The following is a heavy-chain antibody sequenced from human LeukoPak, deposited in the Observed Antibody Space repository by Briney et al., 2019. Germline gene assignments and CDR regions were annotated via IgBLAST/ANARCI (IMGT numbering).Heavy chain of an antibody. J-gene: IGHJ6*02. CDR1: GYTFTDYY. Sequence: GASVKVSCKSSGYTFTDYYIHWVRQAPGQRLEGMGWINPKGGTNYAQKFQGRVSMTRDTSTSTAYMAVSRLRSDDTGMYYCARQRRAYYDGMDVWGQGTTVTVSS. CDR3: ARQRRAYYDGMDV. CDR2: INPKGGT. V-gene: IGHV1-2*02.